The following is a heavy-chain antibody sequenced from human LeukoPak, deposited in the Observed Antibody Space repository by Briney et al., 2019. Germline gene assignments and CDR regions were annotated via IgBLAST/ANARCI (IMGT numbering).Heavy chain of an antibody. J-gene: IGHJ4*02. D-gene: IGHD1-26*01. CDR1: GSSFTSYW. V-gene: IGHV5-51*01. CDR3: ARLHWGNSGRYLDY. CDR2: IYPGDSDT. Sequence: RGASLKISCQGSGSSFTSYWIGWVRQVPGKGLEWMGIIYPGDSDTRYSPSFQGQVTISGDKSISTAYLQWSTLKASDTAMYYCARLHWGNSGRYLDYWGQGTLVTVSS.